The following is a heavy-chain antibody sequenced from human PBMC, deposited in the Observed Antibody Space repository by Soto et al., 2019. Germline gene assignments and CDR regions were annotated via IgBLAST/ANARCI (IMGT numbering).Heavy chain of an antibody. Sequence: QITLKESGPTLVKPTQTLTLTCTISGFSLITSGVGVGWIRQPPGKALEWLALIYWDDDKRYSPSLKSRLTITLDPSKDLVVLTITNMHPVDTATYFCAHNVAGCFTWVRGTMVTVTS. V-gene: IGHV2-5*02. CDR2: IYWDDDK. D-gene: IGHD3-16*01. J-gene: IGHJ5*02. CDR3: AHNVAGCFT. CDR1: GFSLITSGVG.